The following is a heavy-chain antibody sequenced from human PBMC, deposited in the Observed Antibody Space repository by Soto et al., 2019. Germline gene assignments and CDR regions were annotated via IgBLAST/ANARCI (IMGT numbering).Heavy chain of an antibody. CDR1: GGSISSYY. Sequence: QVQLQESGPGLVKPSETLSLTCTVSGGSISSYYWSWIRQPPGQGLEWIGYIYYSGSTNYNPSLKSRVTISVDTSKSQFALKLSSVTAADAAVYYCARRWGPTFDFWGQGTLVTVSS. V-gene: IGHV4-59*01. D-gene: IGHD1-26*01. CDR3: ARRWGPTFDF. J-gene: IGHJ4*02. CDR2: IYYSGST.